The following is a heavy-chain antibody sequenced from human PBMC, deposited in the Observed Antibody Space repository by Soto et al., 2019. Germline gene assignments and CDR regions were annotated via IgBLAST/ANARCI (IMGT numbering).Heavy chain of an antibody. CDR1: GDSIGTTHSY. CDR2: IHYSGST. D-gene: IGHD2-8*01. Sequence: QVQLLESGPGLVKPSETLSLTCTVSGDSIGTTHSYWAWIRQSPGKGLEWIGNIHYSGSTYYMPSLRRRVTLSVDTSKNQFSLRLTSVTAEDTAVYYCASHEGNGNVWPLDYWGQGILVTFSS. V-gene: IGHV4-39*01. CDR3: ASHEGNGNVWPLDY. J-gene: IGHJ4*02.